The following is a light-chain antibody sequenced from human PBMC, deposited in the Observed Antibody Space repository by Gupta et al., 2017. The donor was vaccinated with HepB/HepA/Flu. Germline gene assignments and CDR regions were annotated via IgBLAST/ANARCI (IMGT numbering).Light chain of an antibody. CDR2: RNS. CDR3: QSYDRGVSDSYVI. V-gene: IGLV1-40*01. CDR1: SSNIGAGYD. J-gene: IGLJ2*01. Sequence: PVLTQPPSVSGAPGQRVTIPCTGSSSNIGAGYDVHWYQQLPGSAPKVLILRNSNRPSGVPDRFSGSKSGTSASLTITGLRAEDEADYYCQSYDRGVSDSYVIFGGGTRLTVL.